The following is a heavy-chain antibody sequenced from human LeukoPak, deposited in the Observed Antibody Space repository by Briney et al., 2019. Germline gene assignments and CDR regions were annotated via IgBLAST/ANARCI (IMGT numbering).Heavy chain of an antibody. V-gene: IGHV1-69*13. J-gene: IGHJ3*02. CDR2: IIPIFGTA. CDR3: ATGDSSGWYIDAFDI. Sequence: ASVKVSCKASGGTFSSYAISWVRQAPGQGLEWMGGIIPIFGTANYAQKFQGRVTITADESTSTAYMELSSLRSEDTAVYYCATGDSSGWYIDAFDIWGQGTMVTVSS. D-gene: IGHD6-19*01. CDR1: GGTFSSYA.